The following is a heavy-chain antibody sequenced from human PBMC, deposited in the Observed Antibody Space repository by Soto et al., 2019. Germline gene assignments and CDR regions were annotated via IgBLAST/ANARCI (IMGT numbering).Heavy chain of an antibody. Sequence: QVQLQESGPGLVKPSQTLSLTCTVSGGSISSGDYYWSWIRLPPGKGLEWIGYIYYSGSTYYKPSWKSPVTISGDTAKNQFSLKLSSVTAADTAVYYWARAVRGSYYEYWGQGTMVSVSS. D-gene: IGHD1-26*01. J-gene: IGHJ4*02. V-gene: IGHV4-30-4*01. CDR2: IYYSGST. CDR1: GGSISSGDYY. CDR3: ARAVRGSYYEY.